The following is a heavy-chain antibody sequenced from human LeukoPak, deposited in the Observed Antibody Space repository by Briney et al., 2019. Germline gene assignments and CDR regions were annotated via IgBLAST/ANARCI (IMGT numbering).Heavy chain of an antibody. V-gene: IGHV4-4*03. J-gene: IGHJ4*02. CDR2: IFHSGVA. CDR3: AGGGEAWELLGY. Sequence: PGTLSLTCAVSGGSITNNHYWTWVRQPPRRGLEWIAHIFHSGVANSNPSLKSPVTISMDKSKNQFSLTQSSVTAADTAVYYCAGGGEAWELLGYWGQGTLVTVSS. CDR1: GGSITNNHY. D-gene: IGHD3-10*02.